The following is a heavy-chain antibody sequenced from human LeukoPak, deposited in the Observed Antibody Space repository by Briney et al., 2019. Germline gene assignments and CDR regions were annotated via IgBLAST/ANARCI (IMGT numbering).Heavy chain of an antibody. CDR1: GGSFSGYY. CDR2: INHGGST. CDR3: ARTTEGYCRGRSCYSYYYYMDV. J-gene: IGHJ6*03. D-gene: IGHD2-15*01. V-gene: IGHV4-34*01. Sequence: SETLSLTCAVYGGSFSGYYWSWIRQSPGKGLEWIGEINHGGSTNYNPSLKSRVTISVDTSQNQFSLKLSSVTAADTAVYYCARTTEGYCRGRSCYSYYYYMDVWGKGTTVTVSS.